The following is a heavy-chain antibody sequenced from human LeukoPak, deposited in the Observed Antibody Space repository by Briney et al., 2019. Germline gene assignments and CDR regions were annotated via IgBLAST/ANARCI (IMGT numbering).Heavy chain of an antibody. Sequence: PGGSLTLSCAASGFTFSSYAMSWVRQAPGKGLEWVSIISGSGDSTYYADSVKGRLTISRDNSKNTLYLQMNSLRAEDTAVYYCAKLDGSSWLYYFDYWGQGTLVTVSS. V-gene: IGHV3-23*01. CDR3: AKLDGSSWLYYFDY. CDR1: GFTFSSYA. D-gene: IGHD6-13*01. CDR2: ISGSGDST. J-gene: IGHJ4*02.